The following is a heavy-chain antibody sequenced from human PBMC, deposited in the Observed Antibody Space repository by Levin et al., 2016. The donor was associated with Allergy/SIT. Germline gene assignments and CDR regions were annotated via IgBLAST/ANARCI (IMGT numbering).Heavy chain of an antibody. D-gene: IGHD6-19*01. V-gene: IGHV5-51*01. J-gene: IGHJ6*03. CDR3: ARLAGYSSGWYGRYYYYYMDV. CDR1: GYSFTSYW. Sequence: KVSCKGSGYSFTSYWIGWVRQMPGKGLEWMGIIYPGDSDTRYSPSFQGQVTISADKSISTAYLQWSSLKASDTAMYYCARLAGYSSGWYGRYYYYYMDVWGKGTTVTVSS. CDR2: IYPGDSDT.